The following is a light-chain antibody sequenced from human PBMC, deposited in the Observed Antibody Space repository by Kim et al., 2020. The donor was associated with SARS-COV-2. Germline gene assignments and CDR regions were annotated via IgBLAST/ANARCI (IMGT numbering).Light chain of an antibody. CDR3: AAWDDSLNGVV. V-gene: IGLV1-44*01. J-gene: IGLJ2*01. Sequence: QRVTISCSRSISNIGSNTLSWYQQLPGTAPKLLIYSNYQRPSGVPDRFSGSKSGTSASLAISGLQSADEADYYCAAWDDSLNGVVFGGGTQLTVL. CDR1: ISNIGSNT. CDR2: SNY.